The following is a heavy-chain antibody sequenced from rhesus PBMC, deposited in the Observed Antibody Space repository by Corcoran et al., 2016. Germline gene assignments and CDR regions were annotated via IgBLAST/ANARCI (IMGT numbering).Heavy chain of an antibody. CDR2: IDGNSAST. V-gene: IGHV4-73*01. CDR3: ARAYSNYGQFDY. D-gene: IGHD4-23*01. J-gene: IGHJ4*01. CDR1: GGSISGHY. Sequence: QVKLQQWGEGLVKPSETLSLTCAVYGGSISGHYWSWIRQPPLKGLEWIGNIDGNSASTNTNPSLKNRVTVSKDTSKNQFSLKLSSVTAADTAVYYCARAYSNYGQFDYWGQGVLVTVSS.